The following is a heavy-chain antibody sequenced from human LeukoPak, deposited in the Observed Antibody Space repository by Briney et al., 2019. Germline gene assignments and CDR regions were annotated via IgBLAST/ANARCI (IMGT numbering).Heavy chain of an antibody. CDR3: AKGSKSGPANFDY. CDR2: ISGSGGTT. V-gene: IGHV3-23*01. Sequence: GGSLRLSCAASGFTFSNYAMSRVRQAPGKGLEWVSAISGSGGTTYYADSVKGRFTISRDNSKNTLYLQMNSLRAEDTAVYYCAKGSKSGPANFDYWGQGALVTVSS. D-gene: IGHD3-3*01. J-gene: IGHJ4*02. CDR1: GFTFSNYA.